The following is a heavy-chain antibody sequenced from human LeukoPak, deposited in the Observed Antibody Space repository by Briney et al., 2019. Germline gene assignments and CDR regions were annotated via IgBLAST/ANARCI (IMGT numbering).Heavy chain of an antibody. D-gene: IGHD3-22*01. J-gene: IGHJ4*02. CDR1: GGSISSGSYY. CDR3: ARESGYDSSGIDY. Sequence: SETLSLTCTVSGGSISSGSYYWSWIRQPAGKGLEWIGRIYTSGSANYNPSLKSRVTMSLDTSTNQFSLKLSSVTAADTAVYYCARESGYDSSGIDYWGQGTLVTVSS. CDR2: IYTSGSA. V-gene: IGHV4-61*02.